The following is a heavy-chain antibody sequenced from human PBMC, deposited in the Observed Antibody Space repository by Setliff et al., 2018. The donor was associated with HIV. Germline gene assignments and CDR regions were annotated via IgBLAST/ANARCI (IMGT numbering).Heavy chain of an antibody. J-gene: IGHJ6*03. CDR1: GGSFSDYY. Sequence: SETLSLTCVVYGGSFSDYYWSWIRQPPGKGLEWIGEINHSGNTTYNPSLKSRVTISVDTSKNQFSLKLSSVTAADTAVYYCARLYYYGSGSYFHYMDVWGKGTTVTVSS. D-gene: IGHD3-10*01. CDR3: ARLYYYGSGSYFHYMDV. CDR2: INHSGNT. V-gene: IGHV4-34*01.